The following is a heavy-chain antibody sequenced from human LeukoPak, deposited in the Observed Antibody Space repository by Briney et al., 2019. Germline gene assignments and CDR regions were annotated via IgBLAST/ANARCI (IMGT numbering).Heavy chain of an antibody. CDR3: ATHRTNNYGSGQPFDF. CDR1: GGSISGNSYY. V-gene: IGHV4-39*01. Sequence: SETLSLTCTVSGGSISGNSYYWAWIRQPPGKGLKWIASIHYSGRTNYSPTLQSRVSISVDMSQNQFSLKVNSVTAADTAVYYCATHRTNNYGSGQPFDFWGQGTLVTVSS. D-gene: IGHD3-10*01. J-gene: IGHJ4*02. CDR2: IHYSGRT.